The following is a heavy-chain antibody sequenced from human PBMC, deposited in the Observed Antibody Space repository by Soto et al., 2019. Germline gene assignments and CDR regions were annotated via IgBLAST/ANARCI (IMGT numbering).Heavy chain of an antibody. Sequence: GSLRLSCAASGFTFSDFYMSWIRLAPGKGLEWISYISSSGDTMHYADSVKGRFSISRDNAKNSLYLQMNSLRADDTAVYYCARGSGYFDYWGQGTLVTVSS. CDR3: ARGSGYFDY. J-gene: IGHJ4*02. CDR2: ISSSGDTM. CDR1: GFTFSDFY. V-gene: IGHV3-11*01.